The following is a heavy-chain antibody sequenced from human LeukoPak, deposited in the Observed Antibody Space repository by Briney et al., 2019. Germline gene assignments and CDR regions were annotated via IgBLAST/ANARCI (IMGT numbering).Heavy chain of an antibody. CDR3: ASWGATHHSLDY. J-gene: IGHJ4*02. D-gene: IGHD1-26*01. Sequence: SETLSLICTVSGGSISSSSYYWGWIRQSPGKGLEWFGSIYYSGRTYYKPSLKGRVTISVDTSKNQFSLKLRSVTAADTAVYYCASWGATHHSLDYWGQGTLVTVSS. CDR2: IYYSGRT. V-gene: IGHV4-39*01. CDR1: GGSISSSSYY.